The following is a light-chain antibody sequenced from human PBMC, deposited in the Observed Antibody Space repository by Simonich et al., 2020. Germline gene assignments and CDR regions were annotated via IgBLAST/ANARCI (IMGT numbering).Light chain of an antibody. CDR3: QQYNNWPL. J-gene: IGKJ3*01. V-gene: IGKV3-15*01. CDR1: QSVSSN. Sequence: EIVMTQSPATLSVSPGERATLSCRASQSVSSNLAWYPQKPGQAPRLLIYGASTRATGTPARFSGSGSGTEFTLTISSMQSEDFAVYYCQQYNNWPLFGPGTKVDIK. CDR2: GAS.